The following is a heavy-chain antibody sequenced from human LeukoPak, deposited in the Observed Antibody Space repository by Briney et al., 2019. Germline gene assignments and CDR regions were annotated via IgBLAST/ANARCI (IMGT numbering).Heavy chain of an antibody. V-gene: IGHV1-3*01. J-gene: IGHJ6*04. Sequence: ASVKVSCKASGYTFTSCAMHWVRQAPGQRLEWMGWINAGNGNTKYSQKFQGRVTITRDTSASTAYMELSSLRSEDTAVYYCARELGDILTGYTAPYYYYGMDVWGKGTTVTVSS. CDR1: GYTFTSCA. CDR3: ARELGDILTGYTAPYYYYGMDV. D-gene: IGHD3-9*01. CDR2: INAGNGNT.